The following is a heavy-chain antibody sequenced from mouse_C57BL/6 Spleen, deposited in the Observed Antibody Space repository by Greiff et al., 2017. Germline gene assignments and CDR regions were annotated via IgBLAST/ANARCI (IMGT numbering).Heavy chain of an antibody. J-gene: IGHJ2*01. CDR3: STTGTVGY. V-gene: IGHV14-4*01. Sequence: EVQLQQSGAELVRPGASVKLSCTASGFNIKDDYMHWVKQRPEQGLEWIGWIDPENGDTEYASKFQGKATITADTSSNTACLQLKSLTTEDTAVYYCSTTGTVGYWGQGTTLTVSS. D-gene: IGHD4-1*01. CDR1: GFNIKDDY. CDR2: IDPENGDT.